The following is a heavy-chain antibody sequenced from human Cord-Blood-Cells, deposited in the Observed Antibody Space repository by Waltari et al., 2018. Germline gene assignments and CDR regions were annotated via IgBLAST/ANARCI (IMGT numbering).Heavy chain of an antibody. CDR3: ARIPIVQGVPFDP. Sequence: QVQLVQSGAEVKKPGSSVKVSCKASGGTFSSYTISWVRQAPGQGLEWMGRIIPILGIANYAQKFQGRVTITADKSTSTAYMELSSLRSEDTAVYYCARIPIVQGVPFDPWGQGTLVTVSS. D-gene: IGHD3-10*02. J-gene: IGHJ5*02. V-gene: IGHV1-69*02. CDR1: GGTFSSYT. CDR2: IIPILGIA.